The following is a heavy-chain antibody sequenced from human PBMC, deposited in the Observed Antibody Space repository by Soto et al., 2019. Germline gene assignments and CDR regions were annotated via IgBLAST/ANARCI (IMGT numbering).Heavy chain of an antibody. J-gene: IGHJ6*03. CDR1: GYTFTRYD. CDR2: MNPNSGNT. D-gene: IGHD2-15*01. CDR3: AGAYSGIFNSYCYLEG. Sequence: SVKVCCKASGYTFTRYDINWVRQATGRGLEWMGWMNPNSGNTGYAQKFQGRVTMTRNTSISTAYMELSSLRSEDTAVYYCAGAYSGIFNSYCYLEGRGKVHTVTFCS. V-gene: IGHV1-8*01.